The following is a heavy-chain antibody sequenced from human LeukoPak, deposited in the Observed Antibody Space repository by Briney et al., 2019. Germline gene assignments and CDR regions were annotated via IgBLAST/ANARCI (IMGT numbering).Heavy chain of an antibody. D-gene: IGHD4-17*01. CDR1: GFTFSGYY. V-gene: IGHV3-11*04. CDR2: IGSSGTTI. CDR3: ARAQLTTVTLGYYFDY. Sequence: GGSLRLSCAASGFTFSGYYVSWIRQAPGKGLEWVSYIGSSGTTIYYADSVKGRFTISRDNARNSLYLQMNSLRAEDTAVYYCARAQLTTVTLGYYFDYWGQGTLVTVSS. J-gene: IGHJ4*02.